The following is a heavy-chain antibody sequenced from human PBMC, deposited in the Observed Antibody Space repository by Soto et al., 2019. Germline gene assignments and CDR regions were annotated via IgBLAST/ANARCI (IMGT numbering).Heavy chain of an antibody. CDR3: ARGYYYDSSGYYSNAYYFDY. D-gene: IGHD3-22*01. Sequence: QVQLVQSGAEVKKPGSSVKVSCKASGGTFSSYAISWVRQAPGQGLEWMGGIFPIFGTANYAQKFQGRVTITADESTSTAYMELSSLRSEDTAVYYCARGYYYDSSGYYSNAYYFDYWGQGTLVTVSS. CDR1: GGTFSSYA. V-gene: IGHV1-69*01. J-gene: IGHJ4*02. CDR2: IFPIFGTA.